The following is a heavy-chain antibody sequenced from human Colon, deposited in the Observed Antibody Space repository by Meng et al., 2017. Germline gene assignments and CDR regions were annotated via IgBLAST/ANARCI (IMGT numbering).Heavy chain of an antibody. CDR3: ARRYGSGTYPFDF. J-gene: IGHJ4*02. Sequence: VQMTGSGPGLVSPSATLSLLCSVSGSSSRGGGYYWSWIRQVPGKGLDLIGYIYYSENTYYKPSLQSRAIISVDTSKNEFSLRLSSVSAADTAVYYCARRYGSGTYPFDFWGQGILVTVSS. V-gene: IGHV4-31*03. D-gene: IGHD3-10*01. CDR1: GSSSRGGGYY. CDR2: IYYSENT.